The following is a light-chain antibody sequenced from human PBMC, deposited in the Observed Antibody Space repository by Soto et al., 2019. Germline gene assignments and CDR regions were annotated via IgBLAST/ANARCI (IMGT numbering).Light chain of an antibody. V-gene: IGLV4-60*02. J-gene: IGLJ3*02. CDR1: SGHSSYI. CDR3: ETWDSNTRV. CDR2: LEGSGSY. Sequence: QAVVTQSSSASASLGSSVKLTCTLSSGHSSYIIAWHQQQPGKAPRYLMKLEGSGSYNKGSGVPDRFSGSSSGADRYLTISNLQFEDEAVYYCETWDSNTRVFGGGTKVTVL.